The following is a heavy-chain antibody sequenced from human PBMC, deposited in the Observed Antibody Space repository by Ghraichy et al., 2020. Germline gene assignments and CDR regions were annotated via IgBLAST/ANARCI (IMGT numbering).Heavy chain of an antibody. J-gene: IGHJ4*02. Sequence: GGSLRLSCAASGFTFSSYEMNWVRQAPGKGLEWVSYISSSGSTIYYADSVKGRFTISRDNAKNSLYLQMNSLRAEDTAVYYCARGGRGGSYYSASSFDYWGQGTLVTVSS. CDR2: ISSSGSTI. CDR1: GFTFSSYE. CDR3: ARGGRGGSYYSASSFDY. D-gene: IGHD1-26*01. V-gene: IGHV3-48*03.